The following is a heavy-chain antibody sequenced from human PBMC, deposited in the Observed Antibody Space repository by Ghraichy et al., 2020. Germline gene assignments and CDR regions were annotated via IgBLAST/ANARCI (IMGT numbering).Heavy chain of an antibody. CDR1: GGSISSGGYY. D-gene: IGHD3-10*01. CDR3: ARESLGSGSGSYNAFDI. CDR2: IYYSGST. Sequence: LSLTCTVSGGSISSGGYYWSWIRQHPGKGLEWIGYIYYSGSTYYNPSLKSRVTISVDTSKNQFSLKLSSVTAADTAVYYCARESLGSGSGSYNAFDIWGQGTMVTVSS. J-gene: IGHJ3*02. V-gene: IGHV4-31*03.